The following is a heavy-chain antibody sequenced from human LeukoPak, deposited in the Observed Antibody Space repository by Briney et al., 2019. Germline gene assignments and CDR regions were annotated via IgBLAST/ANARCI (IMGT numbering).Heavy chain of an antibody. V-gene: IGHV3-74*01. D-gene: IGHD3-16*01. CDR3: VRVDGGY. Sequence: GGSLRLSCAASGFTFSSYGMHWVRQGPGKGLVWVSRINSDGSTTNYADSVKGRFTISRDNAKNTLYLQMNSLRAEDTAVYYCVRVDGGYWGQGTLVIVSS. CDR2: INSDGSTT. CDR1: GFTFSSYG. J-gene: IGHJ4*02.